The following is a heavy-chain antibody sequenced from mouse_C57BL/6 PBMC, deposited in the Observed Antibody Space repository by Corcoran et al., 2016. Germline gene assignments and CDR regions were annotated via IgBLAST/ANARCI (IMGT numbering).Heavy chain of an antibody. CDR3: ASHYYGSSYWYFDV. Sequence: QIKLVQSGPELKKPGETVKISCKASGYTFTTYGMSWVKQATGKGLKWMGWINTYSGVPTYADDFKGRFAFSLETSASTAYLQINNLKNEDTATYVCASHYYGSSYWYFDVWGTGTTVTVSS. CDR2: INTYSGVP. J-gene: IGHJ1*03. V-gene: IGHV9-3*01. D-gene: IGHD1-1*01. CDR1: GYTFTTYG.